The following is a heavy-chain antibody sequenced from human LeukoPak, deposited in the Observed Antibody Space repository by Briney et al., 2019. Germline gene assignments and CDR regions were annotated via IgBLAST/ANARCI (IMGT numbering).Heavy chain of an antibody. CDR3: ARGEVWFGELLSAPAFDI. V-gene: IGHV3-48*01. CDR1: GFTFSSYS. J-gene: IGHJ3*02. Sequence: PGGSLRLSCAASGFTFSSYSMNWVRQAPGKGLEWVSYISSSSSTIYYADSVKGRFTISRDNAKNSLYLQMNSLRAEDTAVYYCARGEVWFGELLSAPAFDIWGQGTMVTVSS. CDR2: ISSSSSTI. D-gene: IGHD3-10*01.